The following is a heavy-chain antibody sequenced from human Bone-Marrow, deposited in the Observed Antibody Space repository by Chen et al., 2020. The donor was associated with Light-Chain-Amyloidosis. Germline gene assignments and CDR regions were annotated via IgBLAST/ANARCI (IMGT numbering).Heavy chain of an antibody. CDR1: GASMTNGSHY. Sequence: GSGPGLVKPSQTLSLTCSVSGASMTNGSHYWSWIRLPAGKGLEWIGRIYTSGNTNYSPSLKSRVTISVDTSKNQFSLKLNSVTAADTAVYYCAIDLNWGWTFGAFDIWGQGSMVTVSS. D-gene: IGHD7-27*01. J-gene: IGHJ3*02. CDR3: AIDLNWGWTFGAFDI. V-gene: IGHV4-61*02. CDR2: IYTSGNT.